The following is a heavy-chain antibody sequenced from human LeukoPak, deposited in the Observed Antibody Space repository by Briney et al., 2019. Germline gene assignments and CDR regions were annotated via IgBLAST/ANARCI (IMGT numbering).Heavy chain of an antibody. CDR3: ATGLSGLSDTFDI. V-gene: IGHV3-20*04. Sequence: PGESLRLSXAASGFTFGDYGMTWVRQAPGKGPEWLSGIDWNGGRTGYADSVKGRFTISRDNAKNSLYLQMNSLRAEDTALYYCATGLSGLSDTFDIWGQGTMVSVSS. CDR1: GFTFGDYG. J-gene: IGHJ3*02. CDR2: IDWNGGRT. D-gene: IGHD3-3*01.